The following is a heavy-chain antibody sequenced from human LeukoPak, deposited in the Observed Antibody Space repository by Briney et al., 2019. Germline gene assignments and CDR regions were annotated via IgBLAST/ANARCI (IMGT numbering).Heavy chain of an antibody. CDR2: INHSGST. Sequence: PSETLSLTCAVSGGSFSGYYWSWIRQPPGKGLEWIGEINHSGSTNYNPSLKRRVTISVDTSKNQFSLKLSSVTAADTAVYYCARKVYGVVAYYWYFDLWGRGTLVTVSS. CDR1: GGSFSGYY. D-gene: IGHD2-15*01. J-gene: IGHJ2*01. V-gene: IGHV4-34*01. CDR3: ARKVYGVVAYYWYFDL.